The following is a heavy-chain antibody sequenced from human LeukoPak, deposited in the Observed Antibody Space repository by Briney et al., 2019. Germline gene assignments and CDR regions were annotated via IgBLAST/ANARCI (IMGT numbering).Heavy chain of an antibody. V-gene: IGHV4-59*01. CDR3: ARVSSSSWFYFDY. CDR1: GGSISSYY. J-gene: IGHJ4*02. D-gene: IGHD6-13*01. Sequence: SETLSLTCTVSGGSISSYYWSWLRQPPGKGLEWIGYIYYSGSTNYIPSLKSRVTISVDTSKNQFSLKLSSVTAADTAVYYCARVSSSSWFYFDYWGQGTLVTVSS. CDR2: IYYSGST.